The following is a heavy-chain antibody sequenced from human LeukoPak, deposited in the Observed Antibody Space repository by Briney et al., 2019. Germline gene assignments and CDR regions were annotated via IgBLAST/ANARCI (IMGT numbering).Heavy chain of an antibody. V-gene: IGHV4-4*02. Sequence: SETLSLTCTVSGDSISGNNWWTWVRQPPGKGLEWIGEISRSGSTNYNPSLKSRVTISLDKSNNQFSVTLTSVTAADTAVYYCASRSDLTGEPYWGQGTLVTVSS. D-gene: IGHD1-14*01. J-gene: IGHJ4*02. CDR1: GDSISGNNW. CDR2: ISRSGST. CDR3: ASRSDLTGEPY.